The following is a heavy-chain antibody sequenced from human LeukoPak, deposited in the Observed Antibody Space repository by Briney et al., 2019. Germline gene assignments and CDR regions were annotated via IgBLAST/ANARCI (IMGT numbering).Heavy chain of an antibody. Sequence: PSETLSLTCTVSGGSISSYYWSWIRQPPGKGLEWIGYIYYSGSTNYNPSLKSRVTISVDTSKNQFSLKLSSVTAADTAVYYCARHGALYDAFDIWGQGTMVTVSS. CDR1: GGSISSYY. D-gene: IGHD2-15*01. V-gene: IGHV4-59*01. J-gene: IGHJ3*02. CDR2: IYYSGST. CDR3: ARHGALYDAFDI.